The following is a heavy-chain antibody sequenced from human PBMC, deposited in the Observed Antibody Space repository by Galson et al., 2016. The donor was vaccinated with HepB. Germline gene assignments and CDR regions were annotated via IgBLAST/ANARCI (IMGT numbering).Heavy chain of an antibody. J-gene: IGHJ5*02. Sequence: SLRLSCAASGFSFSNSGMSWVRQAPGRGLEWVSGITRSGDATHYADFVKGRFTISRDNSKNTLYLYMNNLTAGDTAVYYCARVMSGISLPGRRTTPRRVSNWFDPWGQGTLVTVSS. CDR3: ARVMSGISLPGRRTTPRRVSNWFDP. D-gene: IGHD1-7*01. V-gene: IGHV3-23*01. CDR1: GFSFSNSG. CDR2: ITRSGDAT.